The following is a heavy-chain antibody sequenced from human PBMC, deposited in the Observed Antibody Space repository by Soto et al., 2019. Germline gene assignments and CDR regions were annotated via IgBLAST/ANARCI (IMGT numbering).Heavy chain of an antibody. CDR3: ARRREDYDFWSGYRTRSYYYYGMDV. CDR2: IDPSDSYT. CDR1: GYSFTSYW. Sequence: GESLKISCKGSGYSFTSYWISWVRQMPGKGLEWMGRIDPSDSYTNYSPSFQGHVTISADKSISTAYLQWSSLKASDTAMYYCARRREDYDFWSGYRTRSYYYYGMDVWGQGTTVTVSS. D-gene: IGHD3-3*01. V-gene: IGHV5-10-1*01. J-gene: IGHJ6*02.